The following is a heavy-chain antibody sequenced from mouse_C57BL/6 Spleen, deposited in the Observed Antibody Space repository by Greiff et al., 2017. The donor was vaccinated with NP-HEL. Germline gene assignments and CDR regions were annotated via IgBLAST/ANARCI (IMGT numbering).Heavy chain of an antibody. Sequence: QVQLQQSGAELVRPGASVTLSCKASGYTFTDYEMHWVKQTPVHGLEWIGAIDPETGGTAYNQKFKGKAILTADKSSSTAYMELRSLTSEDSAVYYCTRPDGYYLYYYAMDYWGQGTSVTVSS. CDR2: IDPETGGT. J-gene: IGHJ4*01. CDR3: TRPDGYYLYYYAMDY. V-gene: IGHV1-15*01. CDR1: GYTFTDYE. D-gene: IGHD2-3*01.